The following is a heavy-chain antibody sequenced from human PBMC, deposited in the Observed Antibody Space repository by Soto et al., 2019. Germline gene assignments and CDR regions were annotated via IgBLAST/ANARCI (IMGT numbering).Heavy chain of an antibody. CDR1: GFTFSSYA. CDR2: ISDSGGST. Sequence: EVQLLESGGGLVQPGGSLRLSCAASGFTFSSYAMSWVRQAPGKGLGWVSGISDSGGSTYYADSVKGRFTISRDNSKNTLDLQMNSLRAEDTAVYYCANGCGGTCYSRIHYWGQGTLVTVSS. V-gene: IGHV3-23*01. J-gene: IGHJ4*02. CDR3: ANGCGGTCYSRIHY. D-gene: IGHD2-15*01.